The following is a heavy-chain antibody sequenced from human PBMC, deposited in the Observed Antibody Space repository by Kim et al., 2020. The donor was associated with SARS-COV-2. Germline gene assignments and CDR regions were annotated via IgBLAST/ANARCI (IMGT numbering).Heavy chain of an antibody. J-gene: IGHJ6*03. V-gene: IGHV4-59*10. CDR1: GGSISTYY. D-gene: IGHD6-6*01. Sequence: SETLSLTCVVSGGSISTYYWTWIRQPAGKGLEWIGRMNARGTTSYSPSLKSRVTMSLDSTRNQVSLKLTSVTAADTATYYCARYAKGTARPTYYYYNMDV. CDR3: ARYAKGTARPTYYYYNMDV. CDR2: MNARGTT.